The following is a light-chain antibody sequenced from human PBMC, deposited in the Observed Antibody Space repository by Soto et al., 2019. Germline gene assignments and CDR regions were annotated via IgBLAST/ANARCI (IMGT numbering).Light chain of an antibody. V-gene: IGLV2-14*03. CDR3: NSYTSSSTLV. CDR2: DVS. Sequence: QSALTQPASVSGSPGQSITISCTGTSSDIGAYNYVSWYQQHPGKAPKLIIYDVSNRPSGVSDRFSGSKSANTASLTISGLQAEDEADYYRNSYTSSSTLVFGTGTKVTVL. CDR1: SSDIGAYNY. J-gene: IGLJ1*01.